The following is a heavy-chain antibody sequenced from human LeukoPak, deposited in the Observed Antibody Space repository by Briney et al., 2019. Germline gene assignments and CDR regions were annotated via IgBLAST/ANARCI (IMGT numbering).Heavy chain of an antibody. Sequence: GGSLRLSCAASGFTFSSYWIHWVRQAPGKGLVWVSIINSDGSTTNYADSVKSRFTISRDNAKNTLYLQLNSLRPEDTAVYYCARDYSSWFDYWGQGTLVTVSS. J-gene: IGHJ4*02. CDR2: INSDGSTT. V-gene: IGHV3-74*01. CDR3: ARDYSSWFDY. CDR1: GFTFSSYW. D-gene: IGHD6-6*01.